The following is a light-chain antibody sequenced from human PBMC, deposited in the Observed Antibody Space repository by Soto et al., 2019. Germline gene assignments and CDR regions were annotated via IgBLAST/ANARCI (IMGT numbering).Light chain of an antibody. Sequence: QSALTQPASVSGSPGQSITISCTGTSSDVGGYNYVSWYQQHPGKAPKLMISDVSNRPSGVSIRFSGSKSGNTASLTISGLQPEDEADYYCSSYTTSNTRQIVFGTGTKVTVL. CDR1: SSDVGGYNY. CDR3: SSYTTSNTRQIV. J-gene: IGLJ1*01. CDR2: DVS. V-gene: IGLV2-14*01.